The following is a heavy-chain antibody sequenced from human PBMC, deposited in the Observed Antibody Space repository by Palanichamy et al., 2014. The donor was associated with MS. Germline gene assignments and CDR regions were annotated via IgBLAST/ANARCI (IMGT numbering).Heavy chain of an antibody. CDR1: GGSFSGYY. CDR2: INHSGST. CDR3: ASPKTFIAVAGTDY. Sequence: QVQLQHGAAGLLKPSETLSLTCAVYGGSFSGYYWSWIRQPPGKGLEWIGEINHSGSTNYNPSLKSRVTISVDTSKNQFSLKLSSVTAADTAVYYCASPKTFIAVAGTDYWGQGTLVTVSS. V-gene: IGHV4-34*01. J-gene: IGHJ4*02. D-gene: IGHD6-19*01.